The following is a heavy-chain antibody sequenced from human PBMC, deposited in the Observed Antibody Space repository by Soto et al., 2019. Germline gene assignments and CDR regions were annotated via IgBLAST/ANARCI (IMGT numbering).Heavy chain of an antibody. CDR3: RFLEWLGYYYGMDV. J-gene: IGHJ6*02. Sequence: LPETLSLTCTVSGDSIRGYYWSWIRQPPGKGLEWIGYIYYNGNTKYNPSLKSRVTISVDTSKNQFSLKLSSVTAADTAVYYCRFLEWLGYYYGMDVWGQGTTVTVSS. CDR1: GDSIRGYY. CDR2: IYYNGNT. V-gene: IGHV4-59*12. D-gene: IGHD3-3*01.